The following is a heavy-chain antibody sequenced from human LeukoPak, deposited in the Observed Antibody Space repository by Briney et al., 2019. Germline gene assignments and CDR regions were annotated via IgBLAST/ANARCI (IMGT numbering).Heavy chain of an antibody. CDR2: INHSGST. Sequence: SETLSLTCAVYGGSFSGYYWSWIRQPPGKGLEWIGEINHSGSTNYNPSLKSRVTIPVDTSKNQFSLKLSSVTAADTAVYYCARETGPLYRSGWYLDYWGQGTLVTVSS. CDR1: GGSFSGYY. CDR3: ARETGPLYRSGWYLDY. V-gene: IGHV4-34*01. D-gene: IGHD6-19*01. J-gene: IGHJ4*02.